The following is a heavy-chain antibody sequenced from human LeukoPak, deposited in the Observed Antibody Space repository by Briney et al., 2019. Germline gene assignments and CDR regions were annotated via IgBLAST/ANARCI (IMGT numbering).Heavy chain of an antibody. J-gene: IGHJ4*02. V-gene: IGHV1-2*02. Sequence: GASVKVSCKASGYTFTGYYMHWVRQAPGQGLEWMGWINPNSGGTNYAQKFQGRVTITRDTSASTAYMELSSLGSEDTAVYYCARTEGYYDSSGYPGDYWGQGTLVTVSS. CDR1: GYTFTGYY. CDR3: ARTEGYYDSSGYPGDY. CDR2: INPNSGGT. D-gene: IGHD3-22*01.